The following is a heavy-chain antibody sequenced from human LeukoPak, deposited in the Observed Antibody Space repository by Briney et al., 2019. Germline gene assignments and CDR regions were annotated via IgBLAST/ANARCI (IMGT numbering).Heavy chain of an antibody. V-gene: IGHV3-30-3*01. CDR1: GFTFSSYA. CDR3: ARAGLRFLEWYYFDY. D-gene: IGHD3-3*01. J-gene: IGHJ4*02. Sequence: PGGSLRLSCAASGFTFSSYAMHWVRQAPGKGLEWVAVISYDGSNKYYADSVKGRFTISRDNSKNTLYLQMNSLRAEDTAVYYCARAGLRFLEWYYFDYWGQGTLVTVSS. CDR2: ISYDGSNK.